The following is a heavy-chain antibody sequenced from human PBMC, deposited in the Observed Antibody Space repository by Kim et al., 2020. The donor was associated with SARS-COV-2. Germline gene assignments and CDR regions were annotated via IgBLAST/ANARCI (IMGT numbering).Heavy chain of an antibody. D-gene: IGHD5-18*01. Sequence: SETLSLTCTVSGGSITSSSYYWGWIRQPPGKGLEWIGHIYYSGNTYYNPSLKSRVTISVDTSKNHFSLKLSSVTAADTAVFYCATYVTSTANFDFWGRGTLVTVST. J-gene: IGHJ4*02. CDR3: ATYVTSTANFDF. V-gene: IGHV4-39*01. CDR2: IYYSGNT. CDR1: GGSITSSSYY.